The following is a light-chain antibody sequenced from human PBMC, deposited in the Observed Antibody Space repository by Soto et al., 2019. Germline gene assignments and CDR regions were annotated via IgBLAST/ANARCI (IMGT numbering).Light chain of an antibody. Sequence: QSVLTQPPSASGSPGQSVTISCTGTSSDVGAYKYVSWYQQYPGKAPKLMIYEVTKRPSGVPDRFSGSKSGNTAPLTVSGLQAEDEADYYCTLYVGNDIWVFGGGTKLTVL. CDR1: SSDVGAYKY. CDR3: TLYVGNDIWV. CDR2: EVT. J-gene: IGLJ3*02. V-gene: IGLV2-8*01.